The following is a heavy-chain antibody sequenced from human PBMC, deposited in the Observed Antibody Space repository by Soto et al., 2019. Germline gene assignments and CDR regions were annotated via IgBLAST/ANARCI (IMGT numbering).Heavy chain of an antibody. CDR1: GYTFTSYD. CDR3: ARQKVDASDY. J-gene: IGHJ4*02. D-gene: IGHD2-15*01. V-gene: IGHV1-8*01. Sequence: QVQLVQSGAEVKKPGASVKVSCNASGYTFTSYDIIWVRQATGQGLEWMGWMNPNRGNTGYAQKFQGSVTMTRNTSISTSYMELSSLRSEDTAVYYCARQKVDASDYWGQGTLVTVSS. CDR2: MNPNRGNT.